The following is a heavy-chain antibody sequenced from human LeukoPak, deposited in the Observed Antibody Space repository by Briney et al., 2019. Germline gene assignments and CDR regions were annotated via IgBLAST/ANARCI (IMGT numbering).Heavy chain of an antibody. J-gene: IGHJ4*02. CDR2: ISGSGGST. CDR3: AKDSVHPYCSGGSCESFFDY. Sequence: GGSLRLSCAASGLTFSSYGMSWVRQAPGKGLEWFSAISGSGGSTYYADSVKGRFTISRDNSKNTLYLQMNSLRAEDTAVYYCAKDSVHPYCSGGSCESFFDYWGQGTLVTVSS. V-gene: IGHV3-23*01. D-gene: IGHD2-15*01. CDR1: GLTFSSYG.